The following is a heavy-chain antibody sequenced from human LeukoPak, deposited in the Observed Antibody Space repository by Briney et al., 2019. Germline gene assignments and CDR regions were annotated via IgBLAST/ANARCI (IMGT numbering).Heavy chain of an antibody. Sequence: PSETLSLTCTVSGGSISSSSYYWGWIRQPPGKGLEWIGSIYYSGSTYYNPSLKSRVTISVDTPKNQFALKLSSVTAADTAVYYCAHFRGGAFDFWGQGTMVTVSA. CDR3: AHFRGGAFDF. J-gene: IGHJ3*01. CDR2: IYYSGST. CDR1: GGSISSSSYY. D-gene: IGHD3-16*01. V-gene: IGHV4-39*01.